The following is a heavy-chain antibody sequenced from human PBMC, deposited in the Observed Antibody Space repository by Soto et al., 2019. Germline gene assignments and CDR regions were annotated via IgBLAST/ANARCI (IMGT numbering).Heavy chain of an antibody. Sequence: EVQLLESGGGLVQPGGSLRLSCAASGFTFSSYAMRWVRQAPGKGLEWVSAISGSGGSTYYADSVKGRFTISRDKSKNTLQLQRNSRRAENTAEYYGAKDYRIAGAGTDGLDIWGQGTTVTVSS. CDR1: GFTFSSYA. J-gene: IGHJ3*02. V-gene: IGHV3-23*01. D-gene: IGHD6-19*01. CDR3: AKDYRIAGAGTDGLDI. CDR2: ISGSGGST.